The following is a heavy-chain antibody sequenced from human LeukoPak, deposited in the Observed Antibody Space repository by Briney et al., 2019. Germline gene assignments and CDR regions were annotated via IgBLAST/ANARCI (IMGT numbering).Heavy chain of an antibody. CDR3: ARGLGYCSSTSCYRAGYYYYMDV. CDR2: ISAYNGNT. V-gene: IGHV1-18*01. CDR1: GYTFTSYG. D-gene: IGHD2-2*02. J-gene: IGHJ6*03. Sequence: ASVKVSCKASGYTFTSYGISWVRQAPGQGLEWMGWISAYNGNTNYAQKLQGRVTMTTDTSTSTAYMELRSLRSDDTAVYYCARGLGYCSSTSCYRAGYYYYMDVWGKGTTVTVSS.